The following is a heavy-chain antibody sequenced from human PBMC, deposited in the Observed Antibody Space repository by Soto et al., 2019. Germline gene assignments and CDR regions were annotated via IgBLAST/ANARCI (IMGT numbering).Heavy chain of an antibody. Sequence: GGSLRLSCAASGFTFSSYAMHWVRQAPGKGLEWVAVISYDGSNKYYADSVKGRFTISRDNSKNTLYLQMNSLRAEDTAVYYCARDRGDNWNYVPRYYYYGMDVWGQGTTVTVSS. J-gene: IGHJ6*02. CDR1: GFTFSSYA. CDR2: ISYDGSNK. V-gene: IGHV3-30-3*01. D-gene: IGHD1-7*01. CDR3: ARDRGDNWNYVPRYYYYGMDV.